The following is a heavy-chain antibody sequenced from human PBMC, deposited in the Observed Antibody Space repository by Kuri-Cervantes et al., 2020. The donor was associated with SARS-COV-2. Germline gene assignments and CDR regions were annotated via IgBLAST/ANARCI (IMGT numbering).Heavy chain of an antibody. CDR3: ARGDFWNGYYNWYLDL. CDR2: IHSSGSST. D-gene: IGHD3-3*01. Sequence: GESLKISCEASGFMISSYWMHWVRQVPEKGQVWVSRIHSSGSSTGYADSVKGRFTISRDNAKNTLYLQMNSLRVEDTAVYYCARGDFWNGYYNWYLDLWGRGTLVTVSS. J-gene: IGHJ2*01. CDR1: GFMISSYW. V-gene: IGHV3-74*01.